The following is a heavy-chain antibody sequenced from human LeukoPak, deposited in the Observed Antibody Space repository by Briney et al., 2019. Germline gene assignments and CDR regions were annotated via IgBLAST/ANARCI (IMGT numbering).Heavy chain of an antibody. CDR2: INPNSGGT. Sequence: ASVKVSCKASGYTFTGYYMHWVRQAPGQGLEWMGWINPNSGGTNYAQKFQGRVTMTRDTSISTAYMELSRLRSDDTAVFYCARGYRSAWYLPYDYWGQGTLVTVSS. D-gene: IGHD6-19*01. J-gene: IGHJ4*02. CDR1: GYTFTGYY. CDR3: ARGYRSAWYLPYDY. V-gene: IGHV1-2*02.